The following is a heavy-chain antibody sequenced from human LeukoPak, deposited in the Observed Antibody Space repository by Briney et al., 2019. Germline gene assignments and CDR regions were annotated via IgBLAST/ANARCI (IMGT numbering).Heavy chain of an antibody. CDR3: ARSAGWSFIDV. CDR2: IWDDGGNK. CDR1: GFTFSNYV. J-gene: IGHJ6*02. D-gene: IGHD6-19*01. V-gene: IGHV3-33*08. Sequence: PGGSLRLSCAASGFTFSNYVIHWVRQAPGKGLEWVAFIWDDGGNKFYADSVKGRFTVSRDNSKNTVYLQMSGLRANDTAIYCCARSAGWSFIDVWGQGTTVTVSS.